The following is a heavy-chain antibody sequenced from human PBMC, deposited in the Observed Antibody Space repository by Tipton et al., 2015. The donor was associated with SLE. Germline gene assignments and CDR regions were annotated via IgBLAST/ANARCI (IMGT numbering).Heavy chain of an antibody. Sequence: TLSLTCTVSGGSIRSSSYYWVWIRQPPGKGLEWIGIIFYSGGTYSNPSLKSRVSMSVDTSKNQFSLKVDSVTAADTAVYFCARESRYSSNWLNAFDVWGQGTMVTVSS. CDR2: IFYSGGT. CDR3: ARESRYSSNWLNAFDV. D-gene: IGHD6-13*01. V-gene: IGHV4-39*07. J-gene: IGHJ3*01. CDR1: GGSIRSSSYY.